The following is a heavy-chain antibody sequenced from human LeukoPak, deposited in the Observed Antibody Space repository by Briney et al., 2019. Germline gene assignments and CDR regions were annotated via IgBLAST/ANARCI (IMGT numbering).Heavy chain of an antibody. V-gene: IGHV3-53*01. CDR1: GFTVSSNS. CDR2: IYSDNT. CDR3: ARVTTTVTTGDI. Sequence: GGSLRLSCTVSGFTVSSNSMSWVRQAPGKGLEWVSFIYSDNTHYSDSVKGRFTISRDNSKNTLYLQMNSLRSEDTAVYYCARVTTTVTTGDIWGQGTMVTVSS. D-gene: IGHD4-17*01. J-gene: IGHJ3*02.